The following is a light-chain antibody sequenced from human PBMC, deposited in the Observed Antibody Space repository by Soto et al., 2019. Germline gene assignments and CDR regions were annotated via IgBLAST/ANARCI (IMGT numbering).Light chain of an antibody. V-gene: IGKV3-20*01. CDR3: QQYDRCPRT. CDR1: QDIRSH. J-gene: IGKJ1*01. Sequence: QSPCTLSEYTGERVTXSCRASQDIRSHLAWYQQKPGQAPRLLIFDASSRATGIPDRFSGSRSGTDFTLSISRLEPEDFAMYYCQQYDRCPRTFGHGTKVDI. CDR2: DAS.